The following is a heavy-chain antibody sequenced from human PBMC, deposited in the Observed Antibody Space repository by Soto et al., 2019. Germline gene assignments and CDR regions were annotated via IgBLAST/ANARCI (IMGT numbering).Heavy chain of an antibody. CDR1: GFTFSGSA. CDR2: IRSKANSYAT. CDR3: TRYDAGYSGYDSPQPFDY. Sequence: GGSLRLSCAASGFTFSGSAMHWVRPASGKGLEWVGRIRSKANSYATAYAASVKGRFTISRDDSKNTAYLQMNSLKTEDTAVYYCTRYDAGYSGYDSPQPFDYWGQGTLVTVSS. D-gene: IGHD5-12*01. V-gene: IGHV3-73*01. J-gene: IGHJ4*02.